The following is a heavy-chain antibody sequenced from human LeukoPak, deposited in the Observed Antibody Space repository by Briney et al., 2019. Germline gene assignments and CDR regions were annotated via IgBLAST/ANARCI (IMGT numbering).Heavy chain of an antibody. V-gene: IGHV4-61*02. CDR1: GGSISSGGSY. D-gene: IGHD5-24*01. CDR2: IYISGST. J-gene: IGHJ4*02. CDR3: ARSLAMAVYYFDY. Sequence: PSETLSLTCTVSGGSISSGGSYWSWIRQPAGKGLEWIGRIYISGSTNYNPSLKSRVTISVDTSKNQFSLKLTSVTAADTAVYYCARSLAMAVYYFDYWGQGTLVTVSS.